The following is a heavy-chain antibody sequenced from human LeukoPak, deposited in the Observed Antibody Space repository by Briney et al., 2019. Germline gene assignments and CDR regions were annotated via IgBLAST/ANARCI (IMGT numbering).Heavy chain of an antibody. CDR3: ATGGGWEPSSGVVTHIDV. Sequence: PGGSLRLSCAASGLMFSGYWMHWVRHGPEKGVEVGSRIDNDGNGISYADSVKGRFTPSRDNAKNTLYLQMSSLRVEDTAVYYCATGGGWEPSSGVVTHIDVWGKGTTVTVSS. D-gene: IGHD3-3*01. CDR1: GLMFSGYW. CDR2: IDNDGNGI. J-gene: IGHJ6*03. V-gene: IGHV3-74*01.